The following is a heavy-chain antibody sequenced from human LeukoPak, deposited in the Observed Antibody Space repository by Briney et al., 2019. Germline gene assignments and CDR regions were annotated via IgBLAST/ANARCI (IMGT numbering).Heavy chain of an antibody. CDR2: IASKTDGGAT. CDR1: GLTVTNAW. J-gene: IGHJ5*02. CDR3: ARLYEFSGSYWFDP. D-gene: IGHD1-26*01. V-gene: IGHV3-15*07. Sequence: PGGSLRLSCSTSGLTVTNAWMNWVRQAPGEGLDWVGRIASKTDGGATDYAAPVKGRFTISRDDSKNTLNLQMNSLKTEDTAVYYCARLYEFSGSYWFDPWGQGTLVTVSS.